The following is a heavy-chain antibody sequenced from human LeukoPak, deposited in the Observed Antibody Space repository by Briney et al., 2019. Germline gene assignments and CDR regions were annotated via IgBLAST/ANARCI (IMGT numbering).Heavy chain of an antibody. Sequence: SETLSLTCTVSGGSISSGSYYWGWIRQPPGKGLEWIGNIYYSGRTYYNPSLKSRVTISVDTPKNQFSLKLSSVTAADTAVYYCAGGVTMIVVVIHDWYFDLWGRGTLVTVSS. CDR3: AGGVTMIVVVIHDWYFDL. J-gene: IGHJ2*01. CDR1: GGSISSGSYY. V-gene: IGHV4-39*01. CDR2: IYYSGRT. D-gene: IGHD3-22*01.